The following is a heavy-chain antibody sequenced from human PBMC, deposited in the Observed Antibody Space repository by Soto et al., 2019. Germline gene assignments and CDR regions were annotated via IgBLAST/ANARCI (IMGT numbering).Heavy chain of an antibody. J-gene: IGHJ6*02. CDR1: GYTFTDYY. CDR3: ARDSGYTSTWYPGVYHYGMNV. D-gene: IGHD6-13*01. V-gene: IGHV1-2*04. Sequence: ASVKVSCKASGYTFTDYYMHWVRQAPGQGLEWMGWINPNSGGTDYAQKFQAWVTMTRDTSISTAYMELSRLRSDDTAVYYCARDSGYTSTWYPGVYHYGMNVWG. CDR2: INPNSGGT.